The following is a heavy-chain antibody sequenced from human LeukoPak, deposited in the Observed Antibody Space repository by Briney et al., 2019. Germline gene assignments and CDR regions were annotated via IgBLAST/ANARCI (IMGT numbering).Heavy chain of an antibody. V-gene: IGHV1-18*01. CDR1: GYTFTSYG. CDR2: ISAYNGNT. J-gene: IGHJ6*02. D-gene: IGHD3-22*01. Sequence: ASAKISCKASGYTFTSYGISWVRQAPGHGLEWMGWISAYNGNTNYAQKLQGRVTMTTDTSTSTAYMELRSLRSDDTAVYYCARDTRTYYYDSSGYPKDYYYYGMVVWGQGTTVTVFS. CDR3: ARDTRTYYYDSSGYPKDYYYYGMVV.